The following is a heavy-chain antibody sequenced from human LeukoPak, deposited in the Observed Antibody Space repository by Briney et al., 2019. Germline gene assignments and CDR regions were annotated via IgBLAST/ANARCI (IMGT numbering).Heavy chain of an antibody. D-gene: IGHD3-22*01. V-gene: IGHV3-48*03. CDR1: GFTFGRFW. CDR3: ARFADYYDSSGYPIPFDY. CDR2: ISSSGSTI. J-gene: IGHJ4*02. Sequence: GGSLRLSCAGSGFTFGRFWMNWVRQAPGKGLEWVSYISSSGSTIYYADSVKGRFTISRDNAKNSLYLQMNSLRAEDTAVYYCARFADYYDSSGYPIPFDYWGQGTLVTVSS.